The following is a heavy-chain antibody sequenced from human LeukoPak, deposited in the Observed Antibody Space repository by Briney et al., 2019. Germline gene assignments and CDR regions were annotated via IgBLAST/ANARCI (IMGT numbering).Heavy chain of an antibody. CDR2: IRSKAYGGTT. V-gene: IGHV3-49*04. CDR3: TRVKRYAPRGASSWFDP. D-gene: IGHD1-1*01. CDR1: GFTFGDYA. Sequence: GGSLRLSCTASGFTFGDYAMSWVRQAPGKGLEWVGFIRSKAYGGTTEYAASVKGRFTISRDDYKSIAYLQMNSLKTEDTAVYYCTRVKRYAPRGASSWFDPWGQGTLVTVSS. J-gene: IGHJ5*02.